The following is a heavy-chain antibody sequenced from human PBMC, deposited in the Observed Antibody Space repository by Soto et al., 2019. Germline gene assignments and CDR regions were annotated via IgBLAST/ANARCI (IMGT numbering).Heavy chain of an antibody. CDR2: IYATGTT. CDR1: GASISGFY. D-gene: IGHD1-1*01. J-gene: IGHJ5*02. Sequence: SETLSLTCTVSGASISGFYWCWIRKSAGKGLEWIGRIYATGTTDYNPSLKSRVMMSVDTSKKQFSLKLRSVTAADTAVYYCVRDGTKTLRDWFDPWGQGISVTVSS. V-gene: IGHV4-4*07. CDR3: VRDGTKTLRDWFDP.